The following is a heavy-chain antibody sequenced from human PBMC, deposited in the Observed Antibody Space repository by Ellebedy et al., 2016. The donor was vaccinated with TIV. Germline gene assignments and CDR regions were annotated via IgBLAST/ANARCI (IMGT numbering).Heavy chain of an antibody. CDR1: GYTFTNYY. V-gene: IGHV1-3*01. CDR2: INAGTGTT. Sequence: ASVKVSCKTSGYTFTNYYVHWVRQAPGQSLEWMGWINAGTGTTKYSEKFQGRVTITRDTSASTAYMELRSLRSDDTAIYYCARTGTTVVTLQGAFDIWGQGTMVTVSS. D-gene: IGHD4-23*01. J-gene: IGHJ3*02. CDR3: ARTGTTVVTLQGAFDI.